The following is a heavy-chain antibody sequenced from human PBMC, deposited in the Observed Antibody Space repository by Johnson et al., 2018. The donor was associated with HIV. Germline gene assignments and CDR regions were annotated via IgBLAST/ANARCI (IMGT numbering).Heavy chain of an antibody. V-gene: IGHV3-15*01. Sequence: VQLVESGGGLVKPGGSLRLSCAASGFTFSNAWMSWVRQAPGKGLEWVGRIKSKTDGGTTDYGAPVKGRVTISRDDSKNTLYLQMKSLKTEDTAMYYCVRAGSSSSGPRAFDIWGQGTMVTVSS. CDR2: IKSKTDGGTT. D-gene: IGHD6-6*01. CDR1: GFTFSNAW. J-gene: IGHJ3*02. CDR3: VRAGSSSSGPRAFDI.